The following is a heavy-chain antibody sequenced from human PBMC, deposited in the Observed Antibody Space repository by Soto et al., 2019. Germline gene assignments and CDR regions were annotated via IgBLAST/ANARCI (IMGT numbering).Heavy chain of an antibody. V-gene: IGHV3-23*01. J-gene: IGHJ4*02. CDR3: AKDPSSVLRFLEWSTVFDY. CDR2: ISGSGGST. CDR1: GFTFSSYA. Sequence: GGSLRLSCAASGFTFSSYAMSWVRQAPGKGLEWVSAISGSGGSTYYADSVKGRFTISRDNSKNTLYLQMNSLRAEDTAVYYCAKDPSSVLRFLEWSTVFDYWGQGTLVTVSS. D-gene: IGHD3-3*01.